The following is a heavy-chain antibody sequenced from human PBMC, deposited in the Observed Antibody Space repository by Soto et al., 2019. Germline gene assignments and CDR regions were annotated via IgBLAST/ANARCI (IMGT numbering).Heavy chain of an antibody. Sequence: LRLSCAASGFKFSNYAMSWVRQAPGKGLEWVSLISATGGGTYYADSVKGRFTISRDNSHNTLYLQVHSLTAEDTAVYYCAEDRRAGGNSAFYFDFWGQGAQVTVSS. CDR3: AEDRRAGGNSAFYFDF. CDR2: ISATGGGT. CDR1: GFKFSNYA. V-gene: IGHV3-23*01. D-gene: IGHD3-16*01. J-gene: IGHJ4*02.